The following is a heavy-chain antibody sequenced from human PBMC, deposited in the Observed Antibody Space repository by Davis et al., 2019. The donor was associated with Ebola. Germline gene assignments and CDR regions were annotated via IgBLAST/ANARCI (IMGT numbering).Heavy chain of an antibody. V-gene: IGHV4-59*12. J-gene: IGHJ3*02. CDR3: ARAFPDYYDSSGYVGAFDI. CDR1: GGSISSYF. D-gene: IGHD3-22*01. CDR2: IFFRGNT. Sequence: SETLSLTCTVFGGSISSYFWTWIRQPPGKGLEWIGYIFFRGNTNYNPYLKSRVTISVDKSKNQFSLKLSSVTAADTAVYYCARAFPDYYDSSGYVGAFDIWGQGTMVTVSS.